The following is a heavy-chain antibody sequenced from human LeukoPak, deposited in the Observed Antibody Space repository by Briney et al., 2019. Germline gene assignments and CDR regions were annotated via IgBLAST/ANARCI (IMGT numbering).Heavy chain of an antibody. CDR1: GFTFSSYE. D-gene: IGHD4-17*01. CDR2: ISSSGSTI. V-gene: IGHV3-48*03. J-gene: IGHJ4*02. Sequence: GGSLRLSCAASGFTFSSYEMNWVRQAPGKGLEWVSYISSSGSTIYYADSVKGRFTISRDNAKNSLYLQMNSLRAEDTAVYYCASYYGDYGYYFDYWGQGTLVTVSS. CDR3: ASYYGDYGYYFDY.